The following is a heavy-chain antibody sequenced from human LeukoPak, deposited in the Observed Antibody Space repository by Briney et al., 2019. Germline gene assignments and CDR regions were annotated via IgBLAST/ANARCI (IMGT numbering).Heavy chain of an antibody. CDR1: GFSLSNYW. Sequence: GGSLRPSCVASGFSLSNYWLHWVRQAPGKGLVWVTRISSDGSSTTFADSVKGRFTLSRDNAKSTLYLQMNSLRIEDTAVYYCVRGYHYGMDVWGQGTTAIVAS. V-gene: IGHV3-74*01. CDR3: VRGYHYGMDV. CDR2: ISSDGSST. J-gene: IGHJ6*02.